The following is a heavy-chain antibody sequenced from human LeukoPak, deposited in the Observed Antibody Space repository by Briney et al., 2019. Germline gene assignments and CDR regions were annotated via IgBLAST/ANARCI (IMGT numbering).Heavy chain of an antibody. D-gene: IGHD6-13*01. CDR2: IGTAGDT. J-gene: IGHJ4*02. V-gene: IGHV3-13*04. Sequence: GGSLTLSCAASGFTFSSYDMHWVRQATGTGLEWVSAIGTAGDTYYPGSVKGRFTISRENAKNSLYLQMNSLRAGDTAVYYCARGGSSWYLGYWGQGTLVTVSS. CDR1: GFTFSSYD. CDR3: ARGGSSWYLGY.